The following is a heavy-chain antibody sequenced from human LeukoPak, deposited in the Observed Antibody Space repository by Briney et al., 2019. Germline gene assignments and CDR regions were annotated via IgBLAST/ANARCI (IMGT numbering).Heavy chain of an antibody. J-gene: IGHJ5*02. CDR3: ARGAYGSGSYGDNWFDP. V-gene: IGHV3-21*01. CDR1: GFTFSTYY. D-gene: IGHD3-10*01. CDR2: ISSSSIYI. Sequence: GGSLRLSCAASGFTFSTYYMNWVRQAPGKGLEWVSSISSSSIYIYYADSVKGRFTISRDNAKNSLYLQMNSLRAEDTAVYYCARGAYGSGSYGDNWFDPWGQGTLVTVSS.